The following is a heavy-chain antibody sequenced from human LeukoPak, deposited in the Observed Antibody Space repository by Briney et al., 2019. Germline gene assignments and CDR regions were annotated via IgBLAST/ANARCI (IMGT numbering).Heavy chain of an antibody. CDR1: GGTFSSYA. J-gene: IGHJ4*02. CDR3: ARDDTAMVTIGY. V-gene: IGHV1-69*04. Sequence: ASVKVSCKASGGTFSSYAISWVRQAPGQGLEWMGRIIPILGIANYAQKFQGRVTITADQSTSTAYMELSSLRSEDTAVYYCARDDTAMVTIGYWGQGTLVTVSS. CDR2: IIPILGIA. D-gene: IGHD5-18*01.